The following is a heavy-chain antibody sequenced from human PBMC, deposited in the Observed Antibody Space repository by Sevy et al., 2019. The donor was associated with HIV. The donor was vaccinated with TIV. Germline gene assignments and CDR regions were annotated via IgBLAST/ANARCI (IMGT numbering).Heavy chain of an antibody. D-gene: IGHD2-2*01. CDR2: IRGSGGST. V-gene: IGHV3-23*01. J-gene: IGHJ6*02. CDR3: ARVPAAYYGMDV. CDR1: EFTFSSYA. Sequence: GGSLRLSCAASEFTFSSYAMSWVRQAPGKGLEWVSAIRGSGGSTYYVDSVKGRFTISRDNSKNTLYLQMNSLRAEDTAVYYCARVPAAYYGMDVWGQGTTVTVSS.